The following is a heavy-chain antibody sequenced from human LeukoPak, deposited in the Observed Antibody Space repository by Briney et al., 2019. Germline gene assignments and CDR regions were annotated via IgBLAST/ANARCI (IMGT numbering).Heavy chain of an antibody. D-gene: IGHD5-24*01. J-gene: IGHJ4*02. CDR1: GGSFSGYY. Sequence: SETLSLTCAVYGGSFSGYYWSWIRQPPGKGLEWIGEINHSGSTNYNPSLKSRVTISVDTSKNQFSLKLSSGTAADTAVYYCARIRRDGYNYPRYYFDYWGQGTLVTVSS. CDR2: INHSGST. CDR3: ARIRRDGYNYPRYYFDY. V-gene: IGHV4-34*01.